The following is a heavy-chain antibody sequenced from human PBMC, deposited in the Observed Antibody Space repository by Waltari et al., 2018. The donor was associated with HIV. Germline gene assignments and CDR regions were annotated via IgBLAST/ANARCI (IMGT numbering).Heavy chain of an antibody. CDR3: GKDFEWLYYYYGVDV. D-gene: IGHD3-3*01. CDR2: IRYDGSDA. Sequence: QVQVVESGGGVVQPGGSLILSCAASGFTFGNYGMHWVRQAPGKGLEWVAFIRYDGSDAYYADSGKRRFAIARDNFKKTVSLQMNNLRAEDTSVYYCGKDFEWLYYYYGVDVWDQGP. V-gene: IGHV3-30*02. J-gene: IGHJ6*02. CDR1: GFTFGNYG.